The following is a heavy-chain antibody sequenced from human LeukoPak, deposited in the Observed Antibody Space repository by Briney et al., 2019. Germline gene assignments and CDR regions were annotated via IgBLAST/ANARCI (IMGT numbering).Heavy chain of an antibody. J-gene: IGHJ4*02. CDR3: ARHRVAVAGDVFDY. Sequence: SETLSLTCTVSGGSISSSSYYWGWIRQPPGKGLEWIGSIYYSGSIYYNPSLKSRVTISVDTSKNQFSLKLSSVTATDTAVYYCARHRVAVAGDVFDYWGQGTLVTVSS. CDR1: GGSISSSSYY. V-gene: IGHV4-39*01. D-gene: IGHD6-19*01. CDR2: IYYSGSI.